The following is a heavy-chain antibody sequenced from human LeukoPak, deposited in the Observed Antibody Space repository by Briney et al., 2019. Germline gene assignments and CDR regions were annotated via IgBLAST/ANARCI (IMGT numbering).Heavy chain of an antibody. J-gene: IGHJ4*02. V-gene: IGHV4-4*07. CDR2: IYSGGST. CDR1: GGSISSYY. Sequence: PSETLSLTCTVSGGSISSYYWSWIRQPAGKGLEWIGRIYSGGSTNYNPSLRSRVTMSVDSSNNQFSLKLSSVTAADTAVFYCARENTGSYREFDYWGQGTLVTVSS. CDR3: ARENTGSYREFDY. D-gene: IGHD1-26*01.